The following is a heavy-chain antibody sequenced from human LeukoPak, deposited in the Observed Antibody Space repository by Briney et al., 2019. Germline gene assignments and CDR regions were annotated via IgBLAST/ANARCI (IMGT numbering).Heavy chain of an antibody. CDR2: MNPNSGNT. Sequence: ASVKVSCKASGYTFTSYDINWVRQATGQGLEWMGWMNPNSGNTGYAQKFQGRVTMTRDTSISTAYMELSRLRSDDTAVYYCARDAVGATFWFDPWGQGTLVTVSS. CDR3: ARDAVGATFWFDP. D-gene: IGHD1-26*01. CDR1: GYTFTSYD. J-gene: IGHJ5*02. V-gene: IGHV1-8*01.